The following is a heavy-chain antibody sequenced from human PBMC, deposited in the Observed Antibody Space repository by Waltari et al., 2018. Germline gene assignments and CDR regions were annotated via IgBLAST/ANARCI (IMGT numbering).Heavy chain of an antibody. J-gene: IGHJ4*02. D-gene: IGHD3-16*02. CDR2: IYHSGST. CDR3: ARRLYYDYIWGSYRFDY. CDR1: GGSISSSNW. V-gene: IGHV4-4*02. Sequence: QVQLQESGPGLVKPSGTLSLTCAVSGGSISSSNWWSWVRQPPGKGLEWIGEIYHSGSTNYNPSRKSRVTISVDKSKNQFSLKLSSVTAADTAVYYCARRLYYDYIWGSYRFDYWGQGTLVTVSS.